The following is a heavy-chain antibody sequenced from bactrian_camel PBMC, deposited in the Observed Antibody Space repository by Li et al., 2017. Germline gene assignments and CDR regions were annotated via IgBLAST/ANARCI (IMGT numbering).Heavy chain of an antibody. D-gene: IGHD6*01. CDR2: IVRGSHT. CDR1: GDTSRIAT. CDR3: AAQPGLRTWYAGFQSTLFSY. Sequence: QLVESGGGLVQPGGSLRLSCAASGDTSRIATRAWFRQATGKEREAVAAIVRGSHTDYHAAVKGRFTISRDNAEKTLYLQMNNLKPEDTAMYYCAAQPGLRTWYAGFQSTLFSYWGQGTQVTVS. J-gene: IGHJ4*01. V-gene: IGHV3S53*01.